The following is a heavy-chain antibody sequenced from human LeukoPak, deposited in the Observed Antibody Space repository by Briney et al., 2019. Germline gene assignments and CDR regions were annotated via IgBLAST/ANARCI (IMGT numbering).Heavy chain of an antibody. CDR3: ARDHPTTYYYGSGAYYYGMDV. Sequence: GGSLRLSCAASGFTFSSYEMNWVRQAPGKGLEWVSYISSSGSTIYYADSVKGRFPISRDNAKNSLYLQMNSLRAEDTAVYYCARDHPTTYYYGSGAYYYGMDVWGQGTTVTVSS. V-gene: IGHV3-48*03. CDR2: ISSSGSTI. J-gene: IGHJ6*02. CDR1: GFTFSSYE. D-gene: IGHD3-10*01.